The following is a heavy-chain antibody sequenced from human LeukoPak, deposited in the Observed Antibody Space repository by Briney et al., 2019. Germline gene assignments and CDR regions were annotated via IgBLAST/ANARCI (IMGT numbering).Heavy chain of an antibody. Sequence: GASVKVSCKASAYTFTSYDINWMRQATRQGLEWMGWMNPNSGNTGYAQKFQGRVTMTRNTSISTAYMELSSLRSEDTAVYYCARGAPGSYCSGGSCPYFDYWGQGTLISVSS. J-gene: IGHJ4*02. V-gene: IGHV1-8*01. CDR1: AYTFTSYD. D-gene: IGHD2-15*01. CDR3: ARGAPGSYCSGGSCPYFDY. CDR2: MNPNSGNT.